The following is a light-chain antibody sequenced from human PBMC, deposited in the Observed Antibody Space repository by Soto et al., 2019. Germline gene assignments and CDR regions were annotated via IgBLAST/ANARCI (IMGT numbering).Light chain of an antibody. CDR3: SSYTSSSTLYV. J-gene: IGLJ1*01. CDR2: EVN. CDR1: SSDVGSYTY. Sequence: QSVLTQPASVSGSPGQSITISCTGTSSDVGSYTYVSWYQQHPGKAPKLMIYEVNNRPSGVSNRFSGSKSGNKASLTISGLQAEDEADYYCSSYTSSSTLYVFGTGTKVTVL. V-gene: IGLV2-14*01.